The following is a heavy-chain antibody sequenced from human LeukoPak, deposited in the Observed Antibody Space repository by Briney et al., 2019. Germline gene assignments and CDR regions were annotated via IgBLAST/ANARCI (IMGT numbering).Heavy chain of an antibody. CDR3: AKDVGSYYHFDS. CDR1: GFTFDDYA. J-gene: IGHJ4*02. Sequence: GXSLRXSCAASGFTFDDYAMHXVRQAPGKGLXXVSGVSWNGGTLGYADSVKGRFTISRDNAKNSLYLQMNSLRTEDTALYYCAKDVGSYYHFDSWGQGTLVTVSS. CDR2: VSWNGGTL. D-gene: IGHD1-26*01. V-gene: IGHV3-9*01.